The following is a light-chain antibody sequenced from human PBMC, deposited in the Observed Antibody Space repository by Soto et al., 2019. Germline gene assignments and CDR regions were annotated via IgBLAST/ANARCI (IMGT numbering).Light chain of an antibody. V-gene: IGKV3-15*01. CDR1: QSVSSN. J-gene: IGKJ2*01. CDR2: AAS. Sequence: EIVMTQSPATLSVSPRERATLSCRASQSVSSNLAWYQQKPGQAPRLLIYAASTRATNIPARFSGSGSGTEFTLTISSLQSEDFAVYYCQQYNNWPPTFGQGTKLEIK. CDR3: QQYNNWPPT.